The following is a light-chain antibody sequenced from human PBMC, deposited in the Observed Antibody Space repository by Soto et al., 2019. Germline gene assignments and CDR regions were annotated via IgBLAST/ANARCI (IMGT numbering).Light chain of an antibody. CDR2: EDS. Sequence: QSVLTQPASVSGSPGQSITISCTGTSSDVGSYNLVSWYQQYPGKVPKLMIYEDSKRPSGVSNRFSGSKSGNTDSLTISGLQAEDEADYYCCSYAGSSTVVFGGGTKLTVL. J-gene: IGLJ2*01. CDR3: CSYAGSSTVV. CDR1: SSDVGSYNL. V-gene: IGLV2-23*01.